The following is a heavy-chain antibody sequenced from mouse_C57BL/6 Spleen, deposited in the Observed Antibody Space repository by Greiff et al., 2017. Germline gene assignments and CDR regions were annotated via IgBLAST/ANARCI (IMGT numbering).Heavy chain of an antibody. V-gene: IGHV14-4*01. D-gene: IGHD2-9*01. CDR1: VLPIKADS. CDR2: IHPDNGDT. CDR3: TGYRSTYYGYDFDY. Sequence: EVMLQPSGAELVTPRASVQLSCPPSVLPIKADSTHRVLPSPEQGLEWTGWIHPDNGDTENASKFHGKATITADTSSNTAYLQLSSLTSEDTAVYYCTGYRSTYYGYDFDYWGQGTTLTVSS. J-gene: IGHJ2*01.